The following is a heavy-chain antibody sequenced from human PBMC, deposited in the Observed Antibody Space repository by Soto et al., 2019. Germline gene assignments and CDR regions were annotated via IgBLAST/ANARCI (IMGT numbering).Heavy chain of an antibody. Sequence: EVQLVESGGGLVQPGRSLRLSCAASGFTFDDYAMHWVRQAPWKGLEWVSGISWNSGSIGYADSVKGRFTISRDNAKNSLDLQMNSLRAEDSALYYCAKGAAAGHYWYFDLWSRGTLVTVSS. V-gene: IGHV3-9*01. J-gene: IGHJ2*01. D-gene: IGHD6-13*01. CDR3: AKGAAAGHYWYFDL. CDR2: ISWNSGSI. CDR1: GFTFDDYA.